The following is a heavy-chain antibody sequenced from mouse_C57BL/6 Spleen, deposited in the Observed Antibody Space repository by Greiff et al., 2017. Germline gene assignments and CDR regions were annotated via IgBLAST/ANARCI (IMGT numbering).Heavy chain of an antibody. Sequence: QAQLQQPGAELVRPGSSVKLSCKASGYTFTSYWMHWVKQRPIQGLEWIGNIDPSDSETHYNQKFKDKATLTVDKSSSTAYMQLSSLTSEDSAVYYCARGYYGSSYGFAYWGQGTLVTVSA. D-gene: IGHD1-1*01. CDR3: ARGYYGSSYGFAY. V-gene: IGHV1-52*01. CDR1: GYTFTSYW. J-gene: IGHJ3*01. CDR2: IDPSDSET.